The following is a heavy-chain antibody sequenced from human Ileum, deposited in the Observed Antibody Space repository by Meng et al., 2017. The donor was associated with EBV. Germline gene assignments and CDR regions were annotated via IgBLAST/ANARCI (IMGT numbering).Heavy chain of an antibody. CDR1: GASVTSSGYY. CDR2: VNYNGDS. Sequence: VQLQLAVSVMVGPSETLSLTCTVSGASVTSSGYYWSWLRQSPGKGLEWLGYVNYNGDSTYNPSLKSRVTIFIDTSKKQFYLNLTSATAADTAIYYCARDLRVGGAFDYWGQGTLVTVSS. J-gene: IGHJ4*02. D-gene: IGHD1-26*01. CDR3: ARDLRVGGAFDY. V-gene: IGHV4-61*08.